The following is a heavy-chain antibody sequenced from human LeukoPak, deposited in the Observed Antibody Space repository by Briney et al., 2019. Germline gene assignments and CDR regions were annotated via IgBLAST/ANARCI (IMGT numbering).Heavy chain of an antibody. Sequence: PGGSLRLSCAASGFTFSDYYMSWIRQAPGKGLEWVSYISSSGNPINYADSVKGRFTISRDSAKNSLYLQMNSLRAEDTAVYYCASVGRSRTAAGFGAFDIWGQGTTVTVCS. J-gene: IGHJ3*02. CDR1: GFTFSDYY. V-gene: IGHV3-11*01. CDR2: ISSSGNPI. D-gene: IGHD6-25*01. CDR3: ASVGRSRTAAGFGAFDI.